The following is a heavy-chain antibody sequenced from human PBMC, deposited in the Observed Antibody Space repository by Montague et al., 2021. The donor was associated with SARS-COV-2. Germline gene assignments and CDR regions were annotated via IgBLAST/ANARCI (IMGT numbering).Heavy chain of an antibody. CDR3: VVVPLGPRGRGFDY. CDR2: TNHSGST. J-gene: IGHJ4*02. V-gene: IGHV4-34*01. CDR1: GGSFSGYY. Sequence: SETLSLTCAVYGGSFSGYYWNWIRQPPGKGLEWIGETNHSGSTNYNPSLKGRVTISVDTSKNQFSLKLSSVTAADTAVYYCVVVPLGPRGRGFDYWGQGTLVTVSS. D-gene: IGHD2-15*01.